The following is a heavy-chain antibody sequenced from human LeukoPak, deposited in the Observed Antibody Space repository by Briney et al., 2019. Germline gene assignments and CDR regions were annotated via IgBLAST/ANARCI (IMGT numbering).Heavy chain of an antibody. Sequence: SQALSLTCTVSGGSISSGSYYWSWIRQPAGKGLEWIGRIYTSGSTNYNPSLKSRVTISVDTSKNQFSLKLSSVTAADTAVYYCARHTAMAPGDYWGQGTLVTVSS. CDR1: GGSISSGSYY. CDR3: ARHTAMAPGDY. D-gene: IGHD5-18*01. CDR2: IYTSGST. J-gene: IGHJ4*02. V-gene: IGHV4-61*02.